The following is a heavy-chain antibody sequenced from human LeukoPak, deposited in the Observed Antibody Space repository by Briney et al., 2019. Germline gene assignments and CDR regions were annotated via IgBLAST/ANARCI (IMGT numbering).Heavy chain of an antibody. Sequence: PGGSLRLSCAASGFTFSSYGMHWVRQAPGKGLEWVAVISYDGSNKYYADSVKGRFTIPRDNSKNTLYLQMNSLRAEDTAVYYCAKGLSPRYCSSTSCYSDYYYGMDVWGKGTTVTVSS. CDR2: ISYDGSNK. J-gene: IGHJ6*04. D-gene: IGHD2-2*01. CDR3: AKGLSPRYCSSTSCYSDYYYGMDV. CDR1: GFTFSSYG. V-gene: IGHV3-30*18.